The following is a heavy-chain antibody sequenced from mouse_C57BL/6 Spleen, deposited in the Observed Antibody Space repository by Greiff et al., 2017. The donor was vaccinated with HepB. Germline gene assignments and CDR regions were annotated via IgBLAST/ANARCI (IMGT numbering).Heavy chain of an antibody. CDR1: GYSFTGYY. J-gene: IGHJ4*01. D-gene: IGHD1-1*01. V-gene: IGHV1-42*01. CDR3: ARNHYYGSRYYAMDY. CDR2: INPSTGGT. Sequence: VQLQQSGPELVKPGASVKISCKASGYSFTGYYMNWVKQSPEKSLEWIGEINPSTGGTTYNQKFKAKATLTVDKSSSTAYMQLKSLTSEDSAVYYCARNHYYGSRYYAMDYWGQGTSVTVSS.